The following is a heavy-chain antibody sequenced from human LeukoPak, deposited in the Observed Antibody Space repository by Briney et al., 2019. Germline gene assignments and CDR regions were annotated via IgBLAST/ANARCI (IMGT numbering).Heavy chain of an antibody. CDR3: VRTSSGWYTH. J-gene: IGHJ4*02. V-gene: IGHV3-66*01. CDR1: GFTVSSNY. CDR2: IYTGGTT. D-gene: IGHD6-19*01. Sequence: TGGSLRLSCAASGFTVSSNYMNWVRQAPGKGLEWVSVIYTGGTTYYADSVKGRFTISRDNSKNTLSLQMNSLGAEDTAVYYRVRTSSGWYTHWGQGTLVTVSS.